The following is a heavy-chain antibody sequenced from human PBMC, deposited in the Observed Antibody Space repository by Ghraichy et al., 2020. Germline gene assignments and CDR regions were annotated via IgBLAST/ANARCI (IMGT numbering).Heavy chain of an antibody. V-gene: IGHV4-59*08. CDR3: ARSAQQLVEFDY. Sequence: TLSLTCTVSGGSISSYYWSWIRQPPGKGLEWIGYIYYSGSTNYNPSLKSRVTISVDTSKNQFSLKLSSVTAADTAVYYCARSAQQLVEFDYWGQGTLVTVSS. J-gene: IGHJ4*02. CDR2: IYYSGST. D-gene: IGHD6-13*01. CDR1: GGSISSYY.